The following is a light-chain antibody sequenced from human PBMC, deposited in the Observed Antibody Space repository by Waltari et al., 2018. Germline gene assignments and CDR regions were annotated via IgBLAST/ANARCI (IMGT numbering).Light chain of an antibody. CDR3: QQYGSSPLT. J-gene: IGKJ4*01. CDR2: AAS. V-gene: IGKV3-20*01. Sequence: RATLSCRASQSVTNNYLAWYRQKPGQAPRVLIYAASSRATGIPERFSGSGSGTDFSLTIRRVEPEDFAVYFCQQYGSSPLTFGGGTKVEIK. CDR1: QSVTNNY.